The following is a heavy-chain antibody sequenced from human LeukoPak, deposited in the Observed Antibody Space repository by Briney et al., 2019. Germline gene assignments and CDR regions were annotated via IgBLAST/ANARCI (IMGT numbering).Heavy chain of an antibody. Sequence: GGSLRLSCAVSGFTFSGFWMSWSRQAPGKGLEWVASINSDGSEGYYADVVKGRFTISRDSSRNTLFLHMNTLRAEDTAIYYCAKDRTVGASYWYFDLWGRGTLVTVSS. D-gene: IGHD1-26*01. CDR2: INSDGSEG. CDR3: AKDRTVGASYWYFDL. J-gene: IGHJ2*01. CDR1: GFTFSGFW. V-gene: IGHV3-7*03.